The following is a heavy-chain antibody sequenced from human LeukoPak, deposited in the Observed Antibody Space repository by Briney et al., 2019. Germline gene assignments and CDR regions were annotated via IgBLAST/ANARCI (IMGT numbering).Heavy chain of an antibody. Sequence: GGSLRLSCAASGFTFSDYYMSWIRQAPGKGLEWVSYISSSGSTIYYADSVKGRFTISRDNAKNSLYLQMNSLRAEDTAVYYSANGVVGAIYAFDIWGQGTMVTVSS. CDR3: ANGVVGAIYAFDI. J-gene: IGHJ3*02. V-gene: IGHV3-11*01. CDR1: GFTFSDYY. D-gene: IGHD1-26*01. CDR2: ISSSGSTI.